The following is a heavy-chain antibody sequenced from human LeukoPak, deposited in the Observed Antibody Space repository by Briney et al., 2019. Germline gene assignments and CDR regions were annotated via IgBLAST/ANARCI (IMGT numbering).Heavy chain of an antibody. Sequence: ASVKVCCKASGYTFTSYDINWVRQATGQGLEWMGWMNPNSGNTGYAQKFQGRVTMTRNTSISTAYMELSSLRAEDTAVYYCARDSSSWYNWFDPWGQGTLVTVSS. J-gene: IGHJ5*02. V-gene: IGHV1-8*01. CDR3: ARDSSSWYNWFDP. CDR1: GYTFTSYD. D-gene: IGHD6-13*01. CDR2: MNPNSGNT.